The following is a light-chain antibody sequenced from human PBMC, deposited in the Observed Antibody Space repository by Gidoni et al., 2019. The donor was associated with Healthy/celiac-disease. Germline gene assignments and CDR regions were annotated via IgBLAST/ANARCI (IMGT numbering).Light chain of an antibody. CDR1: QRVSRN. CDR2: GAS. CDR3: QQYNNWPPAYT. Sequence: EIVMTQSPATLSVSPGDRATLSCRARQRVSRNLAWYQQKPGQAHRLLIYGASTRATGIPARFSGSGSGTEFTLTISSLPSEDFAVYYCQQYNNWPPAYTFGQGTKLEIK. J-gene: IGKJ2*01. V-gene: IGKV3-15*01.